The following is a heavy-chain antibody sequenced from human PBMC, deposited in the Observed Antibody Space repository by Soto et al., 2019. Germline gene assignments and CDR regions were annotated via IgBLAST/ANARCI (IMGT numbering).Heavy chain of an antibody. CDR2: ISGSGVST. D-gene: IGHD6-19*01. V-gene: IGHV3-23*01. CDR1: GFTISSYA. Sequence: PGGSLRLSCAASGFTISSYAMSWVRQAPGKGLEWVSAISGSGVSTYYADSVKGRFTISRDNSKNTLYLQMNSLRAEDTAVYYWAKEYEYSSGWERIDYWGQGTLVTVSS. CDR3: AKEYEYSSGWERIDY. J-gene: IGHJ4*02.